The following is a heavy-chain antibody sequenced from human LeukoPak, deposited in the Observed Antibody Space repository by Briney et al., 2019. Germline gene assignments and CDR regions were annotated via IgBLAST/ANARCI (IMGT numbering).Heavy chain of an antibody. CDR2: IYHTGST. J-gene: IGHJ4*02. Sequence: SETLSLTCTISGGSVSDYYWSWIRQSPGKGLEWIGYIYHTGSTSHSPSLKSRVTISADTSQNQFSLKLSSVTAADTAVYYCARSEQQLANDYWGQGTLVTVSS. D-gene: IGHD6-13*01. CDR1: GGSVSDYY. V-gene: IGHV4-59*02. CDR3: ARSEQQLANDY.